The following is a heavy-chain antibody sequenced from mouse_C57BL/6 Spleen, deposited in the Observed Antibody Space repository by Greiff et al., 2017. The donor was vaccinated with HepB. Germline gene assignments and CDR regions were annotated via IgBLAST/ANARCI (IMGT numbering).Heavy chain of an antibody. Sequence: QVQLQQSGAELARPGASVKMSCKASGYTFTSYTMHWVKQRPGQGLEWIGYINPSSGYTKYNQKFKDKATLTADKSSSTAYMQLSSLTSEDSAVYYCARSFYYDGSSHYYAMDYWGQGTSVTVSS. V-gene: IGHV1-4*01. J-gene: IGHJ4*01. CDR2: INPSSGYT. CDR1: GYTFTSYT. CDR3: ARSFYYDGSSHYYAMDY. D-gene: IGHD1-1*01.